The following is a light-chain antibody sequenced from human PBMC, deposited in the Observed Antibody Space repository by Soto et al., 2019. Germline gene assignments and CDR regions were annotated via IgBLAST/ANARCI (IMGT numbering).Light chain of an antibody. V-gene: IGKV3-11*01. CDR1: QSVSSS. CDR2: DAS. CDR3: QQRSNWPLT. J-gene: IGKJ4*01. Sequence: IVLTKSPATLSLSPGERATLSCRASQSVSSSLAWYQQKPGQTPRLLIYDASNRATGIPARFNGSGSGTDFTLTVSSLEPEDFAVYYYQQRSNWPLTFGGGTKVEIK.